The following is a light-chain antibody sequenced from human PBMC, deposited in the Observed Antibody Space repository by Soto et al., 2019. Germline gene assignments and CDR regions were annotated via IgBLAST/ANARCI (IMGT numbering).Light chain of an antibody. CDR3: QQLQRTPFT. CDR2: GAS. J-gene: IGKJ3*01. Sequence: QLTQSPSSLSASVGDRVTITCRASQDVSRYLAWYQQKAGKAPKLLIYGASTLQSGVPSRFSGFGSGTEFTLTISSLQPEDFATYHCQQLQRTPFTFGPVTTVDV. CDR1: QDVSRY. V-gene: IGKV1-9*01.